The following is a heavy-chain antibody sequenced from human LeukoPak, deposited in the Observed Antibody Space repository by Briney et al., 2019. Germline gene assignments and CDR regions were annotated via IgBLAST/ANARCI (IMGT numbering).Heavy chain of an antibody. CDR3: AEGGIYGDSGDF. D-gene: IGHD4-17*01. Sequence: PGGSLRLSCAASGFTFSSYGMHWVRQAPGKGLEGVAFIRNDGSNKYQADSVRGRFTISRDNSKSTLDLQMNSLRADDTAVYYCAEGGIYGDSGDFWGQGALVIVSS. V-gene: IGHV3-30*02. CDR1: GFTFSSYG. CDR2: IRNDGSNK. J-gene: IGHJ4*02.